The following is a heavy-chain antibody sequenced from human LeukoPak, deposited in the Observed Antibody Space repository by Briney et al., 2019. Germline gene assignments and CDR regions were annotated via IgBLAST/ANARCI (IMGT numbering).Heavy chain of an antibody. V-gene: IGHV4-39*01. Sequence: PSETLSLTCTVSGGSISSSSYYWGWSRQPPGKGLEWIGSIYYSGSTYYNPSLKSRVTISVDTSKHQFSLKLSSVTAADTAVYYCARHNSGSWRSFDPWGQGTLVTVSS. CDR3: ARHNSGSWRSFDP. CDR2: IYYSGST. CDR1: GGSISSSSYY. J-gene: IGHJ5*02. D-gene: IGHD1-26*01.